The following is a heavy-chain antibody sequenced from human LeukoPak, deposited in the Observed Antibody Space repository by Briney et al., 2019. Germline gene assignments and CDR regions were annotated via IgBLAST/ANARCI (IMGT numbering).Heavy chain of an antibody. Sequence: PSETLSLTCTVSGGPISSYYWSWIRQPPGKGLEWIGYIYYSGSTNYNPSLKSRVTISVDTSKNQFSLKLSSVTAADTAVYYCARVRRWEIHGGYYFDYWGQGTLVTVSS. J-gene: IGHJ4*02. CDR1: GGPISSYY. D-gene: IGHD1-26*01. CDR2: IYYSGST. CDR3: ARVRRWEIHGGYYFDY. V-gene: IGHV4-59*01.